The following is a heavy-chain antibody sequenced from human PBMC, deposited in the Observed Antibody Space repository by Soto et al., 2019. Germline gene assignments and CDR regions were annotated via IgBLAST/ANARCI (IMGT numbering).Heavy chain of an antibody. CDR3: AKGGNWGVGYYFDY. CDR1: EFTFSNYV. J-gene: IGHJ4*02. CDR2: ITNSGRST. V-gene: IGHV3-23*01. D-gene: IGHD7-27*01. Sequence: GGSLRLSCAASEFTFSNYVMGWVRQAPGKGLEWVSSITNSGRSTYYADSVKGRFTISRDNSKNTLSLQVNSLRAEDTAVYYCAKGGNWGVGYYFDYWGQGALVTVSS.